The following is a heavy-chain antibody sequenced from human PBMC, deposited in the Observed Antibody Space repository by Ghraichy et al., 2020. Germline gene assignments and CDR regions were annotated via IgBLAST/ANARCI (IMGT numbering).Heavy chain of an antibody. CDR1: GYGFSDYY. D-gene: IGHD2-8*01. V-gene: IGHV1-2*02. CDR3: ARDNGDLDH. Sequence: ASVKVSCKASGYGFSDYYMHWVRQAPGQGLQWMGWINPNSGATNYLQKFQGRVTMTRDTSISTAYMELSRLRSDDTAVYYCARDNGDLDHWGQGTLVTVSS. CDR2: INPNSGAT. J-gene: IGHJ4*02.